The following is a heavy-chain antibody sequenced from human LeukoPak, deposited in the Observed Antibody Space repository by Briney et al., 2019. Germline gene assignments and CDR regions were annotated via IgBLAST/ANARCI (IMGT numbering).Heavy chain of an antibody. CDR2: IRSKAYGGTT. CDR3: TTWMGAT. CDR1: GFTFGDYV. Sequence: GRSLRLSCTASGFTFGDYVMSWVRQAPGKGLEWVGFIRSKAYGGTTKNAASVKGRFTISRDDSKNTLYLQMNSLRTEDTAVYYCTTWMGATWGQGTLVTVSS. V-gene: IGHV3-49*04. J-gene: IGHJ4*02. D-gene: IGHD1-26*01.